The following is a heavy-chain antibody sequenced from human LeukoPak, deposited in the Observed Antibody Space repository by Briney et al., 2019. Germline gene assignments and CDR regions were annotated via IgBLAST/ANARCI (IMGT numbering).Heavy chain of an antibody. V-gene: IGHV4-34*01. Sequence: PSETLSLTCAVYGGSFSGYYWSWIRQPPGKGLEWIGEINHSGSTNYNPSLKSRVTISVDTSKNQFSLKLSSVSAADTAVYYCARVAYYGDYFDYWGQGTLVTVSS. D-gene: IGHD4-17*01. CDR3: ARVAYYGDYFDY. CDR1: GGSFSGYY. J-gene: IGHJ4*02. CDR2: INHSGST.